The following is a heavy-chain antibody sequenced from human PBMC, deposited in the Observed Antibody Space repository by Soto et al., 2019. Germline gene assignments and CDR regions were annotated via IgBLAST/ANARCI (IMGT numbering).Heavy chain of an antibody. D-gene: IGHD2-2*02. Sequence: EVQVLESGGGLVQPGGSLRLSCAASGFIFSSYATNWVRQAPGKGLEWVSGIGSTGVSTYYADSVKGRFTISRDNSKNMLYLHMDSLRAEDTAGYYCAKDPGVVAIHYFDYWGQGTLVTVS. CDR1: GFIFSSYA. CDR3: AKDPGVVAIHYFDY. CDR2: IGSTGVST. V-gene: IGHV3-23*01. J-gene: IGHJ4*02.